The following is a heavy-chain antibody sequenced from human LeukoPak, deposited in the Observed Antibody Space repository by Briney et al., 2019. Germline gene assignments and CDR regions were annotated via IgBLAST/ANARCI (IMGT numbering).Heavy chain of an antibody. CDR1: GYTFTSYD. Sequence: ASVKVSCKASGYTFTSYDINWVRQATGQGLEWMGWMNPNSGNTGYAQKFQGRVTMTRNTSISTAYMELSSLRSEDTAVYYCAKDKPDFWSGYYTGPNTPTEDYWGQGTLVTVSS. J-gene: IGHJ4*02. D-gene: IGHD3-3*01. CDR3: AKDKPDFWSGYYTGPNTPTEDY. V-gene: IGHV1-8*01. CDR2: MNPNSGNT.